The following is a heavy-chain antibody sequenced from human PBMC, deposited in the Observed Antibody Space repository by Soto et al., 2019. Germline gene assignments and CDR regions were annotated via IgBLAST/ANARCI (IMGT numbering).Heavy chain of an antibody. CDR1: GYTFTSYA. Sequence: QVQLVQSGAEVKKPGASVKVSCKASGYTFTSYAMHWVRQAPGQGLEWMGWINAGNGNRKYSQKFQGRVTITRDTSASTAYMELLSLRSEATAVYYCARDSPPSDYWGQGTLVTVSS. CDR2: INAGNGNR. J-gene: IGHJ4*02. CDR3: ARDSPPSDY. V-gene: IGHV1-3*01.